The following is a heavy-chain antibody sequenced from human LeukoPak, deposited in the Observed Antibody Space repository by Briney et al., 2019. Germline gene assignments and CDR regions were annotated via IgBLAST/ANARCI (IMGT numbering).Heavy chain of an antibody. Sequence: GGSLRLSCAASGFTFSSYSMNWVRQAPGKGLEWVSSISSSSSYIYYADSVKGRFTISRDNAKNSLYLQMNSLRAEDTAVYYCARTLNSGSYSNGFDYWGQGTLVTVSS. D-gene: IGHD1-26*01. V-gene: IGHV3-21*01. CDR2: ISSSSSYI. CDR3: ARTLNSGSYSNGFDY. CDR1: GFTFSSYS. J-gene: IGHJ4*02.